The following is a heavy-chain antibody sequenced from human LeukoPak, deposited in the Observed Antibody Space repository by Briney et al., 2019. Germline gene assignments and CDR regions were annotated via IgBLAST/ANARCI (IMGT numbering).Heavy chain of an antibody. Sequence: SQTLSLTCTVSGGSISSGTYYWSWIRQPAGKGLEWIGRFYTSGSTNYNPSLKSRVTISVDTSKNQFSLKLNSVTAADTAVYYCARIYSSSWFLNWFDPWGQGTLVTVSS. CDR2: FYTSGST. D-gene: IGHD6-13*01. CDR3: ARIYSSSWFLNWFDP. J-gene: IGHJ5*02. CDR1: GGSISSGTYY. V-gene: IGHV4-61*02.